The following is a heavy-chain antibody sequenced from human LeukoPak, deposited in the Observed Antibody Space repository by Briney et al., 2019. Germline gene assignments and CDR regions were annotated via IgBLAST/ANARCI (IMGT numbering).Heavy chain of an antibody. CDR2: IIPTFGTA. D-gene: IGHD5-12*01. CDR3: ARDLEVATQYNWFDP. Sequence: ASVKVSCKASGGTFSSYAISWVRQAPGQGLEWMGGIIPTFGTANYAQKFQGRVTITADESTSTAYMELSSLRSEDTAVYYCARDLEVATQYNWFDPWGQGTLVTVSS. V-gene: IGHV1-69*13. J-gene: IGHJ5*02. CDR1: GGTFSSYA.